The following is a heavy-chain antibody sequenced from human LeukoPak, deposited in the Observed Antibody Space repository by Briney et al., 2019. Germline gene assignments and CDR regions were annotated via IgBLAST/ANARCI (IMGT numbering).Heavy chain of an antibody. Sequence: PGGSLRLSCAASGFTFSSYAMSWVRQAPGKGLEWVAVIWYDGSNKYYADSVKGRFTISRDNSKNTLYLQMNSLRAEDTAVYYCARDGRGPLGYYGMDVWGQGTTVTVSS. V-gene: IGHV3-33*01. J-gene: IGHJ6*02. CDR3: ARDGRGPLGYYGMDV. CDR2: IWYDGSNK. CDR1: GFTFSSYA. D-gene: IGHD3-10*01.